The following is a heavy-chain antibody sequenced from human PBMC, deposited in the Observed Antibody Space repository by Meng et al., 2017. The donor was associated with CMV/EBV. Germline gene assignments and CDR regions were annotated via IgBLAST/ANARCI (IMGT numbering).Heavy chain of an antibody. J-gene: IGHJ6*02. CDR3: ALGYCSSTSCYSYYYYGMDV. V-gene: IGHV1-69*05. D-gene: IGHD2-2*01. CDR2: IIPIFGTA. Sequence: SVKVSCKGSGYSFTSYWIGWVRQAPGQGLEWMGGIIPIFGTANYAQKFQGRVTITTDESTSTAYMELSSLRSEDTAVYYCALGYCSSTSCYSYYYYGMDVWGQGTTVTVSS. CDR1: GYSFTSYW.